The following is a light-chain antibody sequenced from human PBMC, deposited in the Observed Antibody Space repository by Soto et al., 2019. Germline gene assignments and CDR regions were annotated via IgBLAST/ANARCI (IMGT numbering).Light chain of an antibody. CDR3: QQYKDYSGFT. Sequence: DIQMTQSPSTLSASVGDRVTITCRASQSISDWLAWYQQKPGKAPKRLIYKASSLESGVPSRFSGSGSETEFTLTISSLQPDDFATYYYQQYKDYSGFTFGPGTKVYFK. V-gene: IGKV1-5*03. CDR2: KAS. CDR1: QSISDW. J-gene: IGKJ3*01.